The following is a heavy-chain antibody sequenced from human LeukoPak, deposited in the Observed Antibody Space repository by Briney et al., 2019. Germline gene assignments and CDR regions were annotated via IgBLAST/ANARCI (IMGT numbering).Heavy chain of an antibody. J-gene: IGHJ4*02. D-gene: IGHD3-22*01. CDR3: ARELDYYDSSGYCPGY. CDR2: IKQDGSEK. Sequence: PGGSLRLSXAASGFTFSSYWMSWVRQAPGKGLEWVANIKQDGSEKYYVDSVKGRFTISRDNAKNSLYLQMNSLRAEDTAVYYRARELDYYDSSGYCPGYWGQGTLVTVSS. CDR1: GFTFSSYW. V-gene: IGHV3-7*01.